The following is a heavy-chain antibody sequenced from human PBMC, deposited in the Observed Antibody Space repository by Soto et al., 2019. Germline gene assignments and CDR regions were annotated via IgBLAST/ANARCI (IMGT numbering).Heavy chain of an antibody. CDR3: AKGSRGYTGYVFDY. D-gene: IGHD5-12*01. CDR2: ISGSGATT. CDR1: GFSFGGYA. J-gene: IGHJ4*02. Sequence: GGSLRLSCATSGFSFGGYAMSWVRQAPGKGLDWVSSISGSGATTYYTNSVKGRFTISRDNSKNTVYLQMNSLRAEDTAVYYYAKGSRGYTGYVFDYWGQGALVTVSS. V-gene: IGHV3-23*01.